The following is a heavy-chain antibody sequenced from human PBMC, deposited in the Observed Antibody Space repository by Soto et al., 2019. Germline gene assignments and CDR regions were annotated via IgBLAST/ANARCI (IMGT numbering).Heavy chain of an antibody. CDR3: AKRGVDTFGLSY. CDR1: GFTFSSFW. D-gene: IGHD3-10*01. CDR2: INTDGGST. V-gene: IGHV3-74*01. J-gene: IGHJ4*02. Sequence: EVQLVESGGGLDQPGGSLRLSCAVSGFTFSSFWMHWVRQAPGEGLVWVSRINTDGGSTSYADSVKGRFTISRDNAKNTLYLQMNSLRVEDTAMYYCAKRGVDTFGLSYWGQGTLVTVSS.